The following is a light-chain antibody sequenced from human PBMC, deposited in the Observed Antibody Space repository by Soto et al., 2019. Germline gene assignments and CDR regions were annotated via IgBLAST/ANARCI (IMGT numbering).Light chain of an antibody. CDR1: QSRLYSSTNKNY. CDR2: WAS. CDR3: QQYYSTPRT. Sequence: DIVMTQSPDSLAVSLGERATINFKSSQSRLYSSTNKNYLAWYQQKQGQPXKXXIYWASTRESGVPDRFSGSGSGTDGTLTISSLQAEDVEVYYCQQYYSTPRTFGQGTKVDNK. J-gene: IGKJ1*01. V-gene: IGKV4-1*01.